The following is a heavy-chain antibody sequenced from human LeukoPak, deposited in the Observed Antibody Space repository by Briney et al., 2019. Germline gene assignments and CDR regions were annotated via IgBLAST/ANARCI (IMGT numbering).Heavy chain of an antibody. V-gene: IGHV3-30*18. J-gene: IGHJ6*02. CDR2: ISYDGSNK. D-gene: IGHD1-26*01. CDR3: AKDPRPGGSYPKMDV. Sequence: GASKILSCAASVIIISNYVIHWLHAPGEKGQERVVIISYDGSNKYYADSVKGRFTISRDNSNNTLYLQMNSLRAEDTAVYYCAKDPRPGGSYPKMDVWGQGTTVTVSS. CDR1: VIIISNYV.